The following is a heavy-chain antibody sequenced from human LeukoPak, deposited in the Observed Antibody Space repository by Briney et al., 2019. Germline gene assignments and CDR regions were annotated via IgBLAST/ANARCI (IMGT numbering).Heavy chain of an antibody. Sequence: PGRSLRLSCTASGFTFGDYAMSWVRQASGKGLEWVAFIRSKAYGGTTEYAASVKGRFTISRDDSKSIAYLQMNSLKTEDTAVYYCTRDLCSSTSCYAPFDYWGQGTLVTVSS. V-gene: IGHV3-49*04. CDR2: IRSKAYGGTT. CDR3: TRDLCSSTSCYAPFDY. J-gene: IGHJ4*02. CDR1: GFTFGDYA. D-gene: IGHD2-2*01.